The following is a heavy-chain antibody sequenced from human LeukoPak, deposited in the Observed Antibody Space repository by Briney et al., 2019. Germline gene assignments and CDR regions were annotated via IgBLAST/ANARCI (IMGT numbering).Heavy chain of an antibody. CDR2: IYYSGST. Sequence: PSETLSLTCTVSGGSISSGGYYWSWIRQHPGKGLEWIGYIYYSGSTYYNPSLKSRVTISVDTSKNQFSLKLSSVTAADTAVYYCARDLVGGLGAFDIWGQGTMVTVSS. D-gene: IGHD1-26*01. V-gene: IGHV4-31*03. CDR3: ARDLVGGLGAFDI. CDR1: GGSISSGGYY. J-gene: IGHJ3*02.